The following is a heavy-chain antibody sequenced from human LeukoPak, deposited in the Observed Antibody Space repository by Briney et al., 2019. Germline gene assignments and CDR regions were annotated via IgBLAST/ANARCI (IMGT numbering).Heavy chain of an antibody. D-gene: IGHD2-21*01. CDR3: AIAYCGGDCYSIADYNMDD. J-gene: IGHJ6*03. CDR1: GASINSGSISTYY. CDR2: VFYTGNT. Sequence: SETLSLTCTISGASINSGSISTYYWSWVRQPPGQGLEWIGYVFYTGNTNYNPSLKSRVIISIDTSKNQFSLKLSSVTAADTAVYYCAIAYCGGDCYSIADYNMDDRGKGTTVTVSS. V-gene: IGHV4-59*08.